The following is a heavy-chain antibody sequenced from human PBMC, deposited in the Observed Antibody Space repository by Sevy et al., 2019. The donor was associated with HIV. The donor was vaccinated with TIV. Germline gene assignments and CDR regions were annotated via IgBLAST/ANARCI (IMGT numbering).Heavy chain of an antibody. CDR1: GGSITSLY. J-gene: IGHJ4*02. Sequence: SETLSLTCTVSGGSITSLYWNSIRQPPVKGLEWIANIYYNGHINYNPSLKSRVTLSLDTSKNQFSLRLSSVTAADTAMYYCAGENAWGRGYSWGQGTLVTVSS. D-gene: IGHD1-26*01. V-gene: IGHV4-59*08. CDR2: IYYNGHI. CDR3: AGENAWGRGYS.